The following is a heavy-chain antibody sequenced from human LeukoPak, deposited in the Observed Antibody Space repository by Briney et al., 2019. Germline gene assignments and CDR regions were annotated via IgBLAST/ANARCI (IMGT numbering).Heavy chain of an antibody. D-gene: IGHD3-22*01. CDR1: GLSFGNYW. J-gene: IGHJ4*02. Sequence: GGSLRLSCAASGLSFGNYWMIWVRQAPGKGLEWVANIKQDGNEKYYVDSVRGRVTISRDNAKNSLYLQMNSLRAEDTAVYYCARDGSSGTSHAADYWGQGTLVTVSS. CDR3: ARDGSSGTSHAADY. V-gene: IGHV3-7*01. CDR2: IKQDGNEK.